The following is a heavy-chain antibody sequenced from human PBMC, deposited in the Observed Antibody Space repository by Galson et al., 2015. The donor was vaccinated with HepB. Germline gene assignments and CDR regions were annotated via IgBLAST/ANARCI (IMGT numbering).Heavy chain of an antibody. Sequence: VSCKASGYTFTDYVVNWVRQAPGQGLEWMGWMNTNTGKPTYAPGFAGRFVFSLDTSVTTAYLQISSLETDDTAVYYCARSPLRFLDWLPYYDYYYMDVWGEGTTVTVSS. CDR3: ARSPLRFLDWLPYYDYYYMDV. D-gene: IGHD3-3*01. CDR1: GYTFTDYV. J-gene: IGHJ6*03. CDR2: MNTNTGKP. V-gene: IGHV7-4-1*02.